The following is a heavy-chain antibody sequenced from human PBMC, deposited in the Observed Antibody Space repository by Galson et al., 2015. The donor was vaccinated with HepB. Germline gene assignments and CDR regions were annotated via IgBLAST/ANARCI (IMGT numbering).Heavy chain of an antibody. D-gene: IGHD3-3*01. CDR3: ARVDKELRFLEWLVTYNWFDP. J-gene: IGHJ5*02. CDR2: ISAYNGYT. Sequence: SVKVSCKASGYIFATYGITWVRQAPGQGLEWMGWISAYNGYTNYAQELQGRLTMTTDTSTSTAYMELRSLRSDDTAVYYCARVDKELRFLEWLVTYNWFDPWGQGTLVTVSS. V-gene: IGHV1-18*04. CDR1: GYIFATYG.